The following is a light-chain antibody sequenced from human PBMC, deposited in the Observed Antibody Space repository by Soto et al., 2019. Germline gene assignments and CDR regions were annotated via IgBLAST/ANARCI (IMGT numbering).Light chain of an antibody. Sequence: ETVLTQSPGTLSLSPGERATLSCRASQSVRSNYLAWYQQKPGQAPRLLIYNSSTRATGIPDRFSGSGSGTDFTLTISRLEPEDSALYYGQQYRDLPQTFGQGTKV. J-gene: IGKJ1*01. CDR2: NSS. CDR1: QSVRSNY. V-gene: IGKV3-20*01. CDR3: QQYRDLPQT.